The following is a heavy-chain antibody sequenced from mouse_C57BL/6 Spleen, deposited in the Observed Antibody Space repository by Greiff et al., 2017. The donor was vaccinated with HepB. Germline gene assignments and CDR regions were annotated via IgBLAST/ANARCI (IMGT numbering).Heavy chain of an antibody. CDR2: ISSGSSTI. V-gene: IGHV5-17*01. Sequence: DVHLVESGGGLVKPGGSLKLSCAASGFTFSDYGMHWVRQAPEKGLEWVAYISSGSSTIYYADTVKGRFTISRDNANNTLFLQMTSLRSEDTAMYYCSRPYGSSYERYFDYWGQGTTLTVSS. CDR1: GFTFSDYG. J-gene: IGHJ2*01. CDR3: SRPYGSSYERYFDY. D-gene: IGHD1-1*01.